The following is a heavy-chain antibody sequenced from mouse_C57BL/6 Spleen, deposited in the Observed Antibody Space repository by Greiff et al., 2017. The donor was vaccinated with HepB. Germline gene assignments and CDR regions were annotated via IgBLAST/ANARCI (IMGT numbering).Heavy chain of an antibody. V-gene: IGHV6-3*01. D-gene: IGHD2-2*01. J-gene: IGHJ2*01. CDR2: IRLKSDNYAT. Sequence: EVMLVESGGGLVQPGGSMKLSCVASGFTFSNYWMNWVRQSPEKGLEWVAQIRLKSDNYATHYAESVKGRFTISRDDSKSSVYLQMNNLRAEDTGIYYCTGGGWLRYYFDYWGQGTTLTVSS. CDR1: GFTFSNYW. CDR3: TGGGWLRYYFDY.